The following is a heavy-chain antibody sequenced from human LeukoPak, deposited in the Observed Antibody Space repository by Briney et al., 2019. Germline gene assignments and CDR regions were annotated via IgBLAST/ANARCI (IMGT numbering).Heavy chain of an antibody. V-gene: IGHV3-33*01. CDR1: GFNFSIYG. CDR3: ARDRFSYYLLGH. Sequence: PGRPLTLSCAASGFNFSIYGMHWARQAPGKGLEWVAVIWYDGSTKYYGDSVRGRFTISRDNPKNTLYLQMNGLRAEDTAVYYCARDRFSYYLLGHWGRGTLVTVSS. CDR2: IWYDGSTK. D-gene: IGHD3-22*01. J-gene: IGHJ4*02.